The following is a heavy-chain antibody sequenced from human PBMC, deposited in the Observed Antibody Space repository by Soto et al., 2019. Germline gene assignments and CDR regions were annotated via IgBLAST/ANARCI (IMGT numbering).Heavy chain of an antibody. CDR3: TTSVRFHGDYDY. CDR2: MKSKADGGTT. J-gene: IGHJ4*02. CDR1: TITFNNAW. Sequence: EVQLVESGGGLVEPGGSLRLSCAVSTITFNNAWMSWVRQAPGKGLEWVGHMKSKADGGTTEYAAPMTGRFTISRDESKNTLYLQMDSLKIEDTAVYYCTTSVRFHGDYDYWGQGTLVTVSS. D-gene: IGHD4-17*01. V-gene: IGHV3-15*01.